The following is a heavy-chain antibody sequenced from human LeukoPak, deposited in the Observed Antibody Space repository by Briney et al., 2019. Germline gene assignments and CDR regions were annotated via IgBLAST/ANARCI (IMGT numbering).Heavy chain of an antibody. V-gene: IGHV4-4*07. J-gene: IGHJ6*02. Sequence: SETLSLTYTVSGDSISSYYWSWIRQSAGQGLDWIGRIYSSGSTKYNPSLKSRVSMSVDTSKNQFSLNLSSVTAADTAVYYCAREMKGMNDFLTGYYHNYHHGLDVWGQGTTVTVSS. D-gene: IGHD3-9*01. CDR2: IYSSGST. CDR1: GDSISSYY. CDR3: AREMKGMNDFLTGYYHNYHHGLDV.